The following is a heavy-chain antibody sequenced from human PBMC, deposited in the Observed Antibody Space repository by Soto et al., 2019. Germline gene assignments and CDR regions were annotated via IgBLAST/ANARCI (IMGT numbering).Heavy chain of an antibody. D-gene: IGHD2-15*01. V-gene: IGHV4-39*01. J-gene: IGHJ4*02. CDR1: GGSISSSSYY. CDR3: ARRRYCSGGSCSYFAY. CDR2: IYYSGST. Sequence: NPSETLSLTCTVSGGSISSSSYYWGWIRQPPGKGLEWIGSIYYSGSTYYNPSLKSRVTISVDTSKNQFSLKLSSVTAADTAVYYCARRRYCSGGSCSYFAYWGQGTLVTVSS.